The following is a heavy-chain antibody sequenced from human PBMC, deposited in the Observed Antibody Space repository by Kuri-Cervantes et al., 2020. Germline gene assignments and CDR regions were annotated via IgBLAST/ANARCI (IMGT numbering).Heavy chain of an antibody. D-gene: IGHD1-26*01. CDR2: IKQDGSAK. J-gene: IGHJ6*02. Sequence: EPLSLTCTVPGGSISTYYWSWVRQAPGKGLEWVANIKQDGSAKYYVDSVKGRFTISRDNAKNSLYLQMNSLRAEDTAVYYCARRVGGELRWWVGYYYYCMDVWGQGTTVTVSS. V-gene: IGHV3-7*01. CDR3: ARRVGGELRWWVGYYYYCMDV. CDR1: GGSISTYY.